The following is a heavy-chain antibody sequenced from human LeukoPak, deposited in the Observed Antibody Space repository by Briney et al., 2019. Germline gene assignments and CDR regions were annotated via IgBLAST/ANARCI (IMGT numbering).Heavy chain of an antibody. D-gene: IGHD4-17*01. CDR1: GVSISSSNYQ. CDR3: ARTFSDYGEDYFDY. Sequence: SETLFFTCSVSGVSISSSNYQWGWIRQPPGKGLEWIGSIYYGGSTYYNPSLKSRVTISVDTSRNQFSLRLSSVTAADTAMYYCARTFSDYGEDYFDYWGQGALDTVSS. CDR2: IYYGGST. J-gene: IGHJ4*02. V-gene: IGHV4-39*01.